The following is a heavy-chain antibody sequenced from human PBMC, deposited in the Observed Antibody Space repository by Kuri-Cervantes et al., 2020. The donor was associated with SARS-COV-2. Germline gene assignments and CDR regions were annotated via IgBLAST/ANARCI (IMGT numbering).Heavy chain of an antibody. J-gene: IGHJ4*02. CDR2: ISNDASNK. D-gene: IGHD2-2*01. Sequence: GGSLRLPCAASGFTFSSYAMYWVRQAPGKGLERVAFISNDASNKYYTDSVKGRFTISRDNSKNTLYLQMNSLRVEGTAVYYCARGRIVVPAGKLRRDMKIDHWGQGTLVTVSS. V-gene: IGHV3-30*04. CDR3: ARGRIVVPAGKLRRDMKIDH. CDR1: GFTFSSYA.